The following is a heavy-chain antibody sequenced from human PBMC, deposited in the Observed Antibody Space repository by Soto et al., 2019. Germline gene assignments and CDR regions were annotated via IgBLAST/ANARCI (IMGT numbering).Heavy chain of an antibody. CDR3: ARDQVGAAPKNWFDP. V-gene: IGHV1-46*01. CDR1: GYTFTSYY. CDR2: INPSGGST. J-gene: IGHJ5*02. Sequence: QVQLVQSGAEVKKPGASVKVSCKASGYTFTSYYTHWVRQAPGQGLEWMGIINPSGGSTSYAQKFQGRVTMTRDTSTSTVHMELSSLRSEDTAVYYCARDQVGAAPKNWFDPWGQGTLVTVSS. D-gene: IGHD2-15*01.